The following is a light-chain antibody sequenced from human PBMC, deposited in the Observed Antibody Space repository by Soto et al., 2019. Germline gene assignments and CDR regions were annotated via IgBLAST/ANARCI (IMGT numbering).Light chain of an antibody. Sequence: QSALTQPRSVSGSPGQSVTISCTGTSSDVGGYKFVSWYQQHPGKAPKLMIHDVSKRPSGVPDRFSGSKSGNTASLTISGLQAEDEADYYCCSYAGSYGYVFGTGTKLTVL. CDR1: SSDVGGYKF. CDR2: DVS. V-gene: IGLV2-11*01. CDR3: CSYAGSYGYV. J-gene: IGLJ1*01.